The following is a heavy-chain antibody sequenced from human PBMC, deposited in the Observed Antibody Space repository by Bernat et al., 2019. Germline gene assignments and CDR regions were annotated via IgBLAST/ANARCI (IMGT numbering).Heavy chain of an antibody. CDR3: TRESGSSGYYGGFDM. J-gene: IGHJ3*02. V-gene: IGHV3-30*03. D-gene: IGHD3-22*01. CDR1: GFTFSRHG. CDR2: ISGDGSRK. Sequence: QVHLVESGGGVVQPGRSLRLPSVASGFTFSRHGMNWVRQAPGKGLEWVAGISGDGSRKYYADSVQGRFSIARDNSKNTLYLQMNSLRDEDTAVYYCTRESGSSGYYGGFDMWGQGTLVTVSS.